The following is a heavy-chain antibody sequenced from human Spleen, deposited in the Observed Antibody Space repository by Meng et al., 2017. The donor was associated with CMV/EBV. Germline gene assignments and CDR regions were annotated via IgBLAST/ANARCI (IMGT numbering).Heavy chain of an antibody. Sequence: GGYLRLSCAASGFTFSSYWMHWVRQAPGKGLVWVSRINSDGSSTSYADSVKGRFTISRDNAQSSLYLQMNSLRAEDTAVYYCSRLGLAVAGSPGMDVWGQGTAVTVSS. J-gene: IGHJ6*02. D-gene: IGHD6-13*01. CDR2: INSDGSST. V-gene: IGHV3-74*01. CDR3: SRLGLAVAGSPGMDV. CDR1: GFTFSSYW.